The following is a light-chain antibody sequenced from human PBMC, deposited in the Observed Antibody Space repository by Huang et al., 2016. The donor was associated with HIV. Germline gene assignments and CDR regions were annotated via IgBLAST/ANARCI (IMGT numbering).Light chain of an antibody. J-gene: IGKJ2*01. CDR2: KAS. CDR1: QSVTLW. CDR3: QQYSRSAT. V-gene: IGKV1-5*03. Sequence: DIQMTQSPSTLSAAVGDRVTITCRASQSVTLWLAWFQQKPGKAPKLLIYKASTLESGVPSRFSGSGSGTEFTLTIDSLQPDDVATYYCQQYSRSATFGQGTKLEIK.